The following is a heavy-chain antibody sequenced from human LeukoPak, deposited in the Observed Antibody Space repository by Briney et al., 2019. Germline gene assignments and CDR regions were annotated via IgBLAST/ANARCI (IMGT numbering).Heavy chain of an antibody. CDR3: ARFLPLRDFWSGYYADYYMDV. D-gene: IGHD3-3*01. V-gene: IGHV1-8*03. CDR2: MNPNSGNT. J-gene: IGHJ6*03. CDR1: GYTFTSYD. Sequence: ASVKVSFKASGYTFTSYDINWVRQATGQGLEWMGWMNPNSGNTGYAQKFQGRVTITRNTSIRTAYMELSSLRSEDTAVYYCARFLPLRDFWSGYYADYYMDVWGKGTTVTVSS.